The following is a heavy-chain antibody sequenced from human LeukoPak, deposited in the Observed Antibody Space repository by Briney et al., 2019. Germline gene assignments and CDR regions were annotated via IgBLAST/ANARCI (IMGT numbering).Heavy chain of an antibody. Sequence: GESLKISCKGSGYSFTSYWIGWVRQMPGKGLEWMGIIYPGDSDTRYSPSFQGQVTISADKSISTAYLQWSSLKASDTAMYYCASYPYCSGGSCYPAGPWGQGTLVTVSS. CDR1: GYSFTSYW. D-gene: IGHD2-15*01. J-gene: IGHJ5*02. V-gene: IGHV5-51*01. CDR3: ASYPYCSGGSCYPAGP. CDR2: IYPGDSDT.